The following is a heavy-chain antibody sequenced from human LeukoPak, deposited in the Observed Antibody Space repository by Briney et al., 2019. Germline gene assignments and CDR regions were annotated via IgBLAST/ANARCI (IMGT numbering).Heavy chain of an antibody. CDR1: GGSISSGGYS. D-gene: IGHD3-9*01. CDR2: IYYSGST. J-gene: IGHJ4*02. Sequence: SQTLSLTCAVSGGSISSGGYSWSWIRQPPGKGLEWIGYIYYSGSTYYNPSLKSRVTISVDTSKNQFSLKLSSVTAADTAVYYCASSYAGYFDWLTQTYYFDYWGQGTLVTVSS. CDR3: ASSYAGYFDWLTQTYYFDY. V-gene: IGHV4-30-2*01.